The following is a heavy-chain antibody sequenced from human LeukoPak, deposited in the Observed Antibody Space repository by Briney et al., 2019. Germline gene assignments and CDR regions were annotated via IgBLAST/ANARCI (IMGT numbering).Heavy chain of an antibody. J-gene: IGHJ4*02. CDR2: ISGSGNLT. D-gene: IGHD3-10*01. CDR3: SKDAASGTYGTFDY. V-gene: IGHV3-23*01. Sequence: PGGPLRLSCAASGFTFNKYGMSWVRQAPGKGLEWVSTISGSGNLTYFADSVKGRFTTSRDNSKNTLYLQMNSLRAEDTALYYCSKDAASGTYGTFDYWGQGTLVIVSS. CDR1: GFTFNKYG.